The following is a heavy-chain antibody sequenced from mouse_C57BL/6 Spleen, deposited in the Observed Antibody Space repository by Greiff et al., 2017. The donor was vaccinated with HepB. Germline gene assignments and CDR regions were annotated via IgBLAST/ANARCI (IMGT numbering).Heavy chain of an antibody. CDR2: IDPSDSYT. V-gene: IGHV1-69*01. CDR1: GYTFTSYW. D-gene: IGHD2-5*01. J-gene: IGHJ4*01. Sequence: QVQLQQPGAELVMPGASVKLSCKASGYTFTSYWMHWVKQRPGQGLEWIGEIDPSDSYTNYNQKFKGKSTLTVDKSSSTAYMQLSSLTSEDSAVYYCARWSYSNNYYAMDYWGQGTSVTVSS. CDR3: ARWSYSNNYYAMDY.